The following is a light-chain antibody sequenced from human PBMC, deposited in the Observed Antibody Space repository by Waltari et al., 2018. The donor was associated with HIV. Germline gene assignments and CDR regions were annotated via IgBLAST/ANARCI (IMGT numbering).Light chain of an antibody. V-gene: IGKV3-15*01. J-gene: IGKJ1*01. CDR1: QSVSSN. CDR2: GAS. CDR3: QQYNNWLGA. Sequence: EIVMTQSPATLSVSPGKRATLSCRASQSVSSNLAWYQQKPGQAPRLLIYGASTRATGIPARFSGSGSGTEFTLTISSLQSEDFAVYYCQQYNNWLGAFGQGTKVEIE.